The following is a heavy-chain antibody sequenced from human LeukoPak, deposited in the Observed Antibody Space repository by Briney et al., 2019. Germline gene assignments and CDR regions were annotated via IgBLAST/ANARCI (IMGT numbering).Heavy chain of an antibody. J-gene: IGHJ4*02. CDR1: GFTFSSYS. Sequence: PGGSLRLSCAASGFTFSSYSMNSVRQAPGKGLEWVSYISSSSSTIFYADSVKGRFTISRDNAKNSLYLQMNSLRAEDTAVYYCAREWNPYCSSTSCYPTFDYWGQGTLVTVSS. V-gene: IGHV3-48*01. D-gene: IGHD2-2*01. CDR3: AREWNPYCSSTSCYPTFDY. CDR2: ISSSSSTI.